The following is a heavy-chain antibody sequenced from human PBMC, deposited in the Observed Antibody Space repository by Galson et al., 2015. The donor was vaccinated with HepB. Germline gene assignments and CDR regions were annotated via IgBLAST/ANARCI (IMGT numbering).Heavy chain of an antibody. CDR3: ARDLGGVSGSYGPHY. CDR2: IKQDGSEK. CDR1: GFTFSSYW. V-gene: IGHV3-7*03. D-gene: IGHD1-26*01. J-gene: IGHJ4*02. Sequence: SLRLSCAASGFTFSSYWMSWVRQAPGKGLEWVANIKQDGSEKYYVDSVKGRFTISRDNAKNSLYLQMNSLRAEDTAVYYCARDLGGVSGSYGPHYWGQGTLVTVSS.